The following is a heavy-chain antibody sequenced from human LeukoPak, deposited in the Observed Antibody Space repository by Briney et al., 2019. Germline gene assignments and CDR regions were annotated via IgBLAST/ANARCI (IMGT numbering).Heavy chain of an antibody. Sequence: ASVKVSCKASRYTFTGYYMHWVRQAPGQGLEWMGWINPNSGGTNYAQKFQGRVTMTRDTSISTAYMELSRLRSDDTAVYYCAREGAYYDSSGYQNAFDIWGQGTMVTVSS. V-gene: IGHV1-2*02. J-gene: IGHJ3*02. D-gene: IGHD3-22*01. CDR3: AREGAYYDSSGYQNAFDI. CDR2: INPNSGGT. CDR1: RYTFTGYY.